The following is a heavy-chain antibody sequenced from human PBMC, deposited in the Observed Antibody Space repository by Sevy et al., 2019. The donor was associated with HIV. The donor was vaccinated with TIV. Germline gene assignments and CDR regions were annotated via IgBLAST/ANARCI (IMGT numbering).Heavy chain of an antibody. V-gene: IGHV3-30*02. CDR2: IRYDGSNK. CDR3: AKEGQGEYYDSSGSFDY. D-gene: IGHD3-22*01. CDR1: GFIFSNYA. Sequence: GGSLRLSCAASGFIFSNYAMHWVRQAPGQGLEWLAFIRYDGSNKHYADSVKGRFTISRDNSKNTLYLQMTSLRAEDTAVYYCAKEGQGEYYDSSGSFDYWGQGTLVTVSS. J-gene: IGHJ4*02.